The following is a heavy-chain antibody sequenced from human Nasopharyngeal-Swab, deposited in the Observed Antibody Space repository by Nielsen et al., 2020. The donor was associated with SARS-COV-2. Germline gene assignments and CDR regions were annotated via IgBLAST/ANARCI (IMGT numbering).Heavy chain of an antibody. V-gene: IGHV1-24*01. D-gene: IGHD3-3*02. CDR2: FDPEDGET. CDR1: GYTLTELS. J-gene: IGHJ6*02. Sequence: ASVKVSCKVSGYTLTELSMHWVRQVPGKGLEWVGGFDPEDGETIYAQKFQGRVTMTRNTSISTAYMELSSLRSEDTAVYYCARVGGRGSIFGVVIPYYYYGMDVWGQGTTVTVSS. CDR3: ARVGGRGSIFGVVIPYYYYGMDV.